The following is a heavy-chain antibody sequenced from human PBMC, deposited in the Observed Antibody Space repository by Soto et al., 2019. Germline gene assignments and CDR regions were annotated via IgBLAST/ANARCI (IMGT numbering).Heavy chain of an antibody. V-gene: IGHV4-34*01. CDR2: IHHSGST. CDR3: ARHTPAISISDH. Sequence: SETLFLSCTVSCSFISGYFWTWIRQPPGKGLEWIGEIHHSGSTNYNPSLKSRVTISVDTSKNQFSLKLSSVTAADTAVYYCARHTPAISISDHWGQGTLVTVSS. CDR1: CSFISGYF. D-gene: IGHD2-15*01. J-gene: IGHJ4*02.